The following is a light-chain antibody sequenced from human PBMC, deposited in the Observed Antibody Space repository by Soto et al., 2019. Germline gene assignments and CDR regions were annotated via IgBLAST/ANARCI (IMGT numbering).Light chain of an antibody. V-gene: IGKV1-39*01. CDR3: QQTYNTPRT. Sequence: DIQMTQSPSTRSASVGDRVTITCRASQSISSWLAWYQQKPGKAPKLLISAASSLQSGVPSRFSGSGSGTDFTLTISSLQPEDFATYYCQQTYNTPRTFGQGTRLEIK. J-gene: IGKJ5*01. CDR2: AAS. CDR1: QSISSW.